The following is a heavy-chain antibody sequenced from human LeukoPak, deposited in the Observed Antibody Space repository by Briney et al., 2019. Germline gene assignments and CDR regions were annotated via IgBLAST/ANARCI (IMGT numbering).Heavy chain of an antibody. Sequence: GASVKVSCKASGYTFTNYGISWVRQAPGQGLEWMGWISAYSGNTNYAQNLQGRVTMTTDTSTSTAYMELRSLRSDDTAVYYRARAPDDYDFWSGPFDYWGRGTLVTVSS. CDR2: ISAYSGNT. CDR3: ARAPDDYDFWSGPFDY. D-gene: IGHD3-3*01. CDR1: GYTFTNYG. V-gene: IGHV1-18*01. J-gene: IGHJ4*02.